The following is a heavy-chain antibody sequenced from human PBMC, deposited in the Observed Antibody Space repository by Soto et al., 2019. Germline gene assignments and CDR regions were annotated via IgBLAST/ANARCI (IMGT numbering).Heavy chain of an antibody. CDR2: ISSSSSYI. V-gene: IGHV3-21*01. Sequence: GSLRLSCAASGFTFSSYSMNWVRQAPGKGLEWVSSISSSSSYIYYADSVKGRFTISRDNAKNSLYLQMNSLRAEDTAVYYCARDLGFGGGAPFGYWGQGTLVTVSS. J-gene: IGHJ4*02. D-gene: IGHD2-15*01. CDR1: GFTFSSYS. CDR3: ARDLGFGGGAPFGY.